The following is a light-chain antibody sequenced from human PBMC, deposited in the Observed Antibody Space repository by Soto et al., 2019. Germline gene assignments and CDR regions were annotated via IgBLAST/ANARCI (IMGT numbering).Light chain of an antibody. V-gene: IGLV3-1*01. CDR1: KLGDKY. J-gene: IGLJ2*01. CDR2: QDS. Sequence: SNELTQPPSVSVSPGQTASITCSGDKLGDKYACWYQQKPGQSPVLVIYQDSKRPSGIPERFSGSNSGNTATLTISGTQAMDEADYYCQAWDSSTAWVVFGGGTKLTVL. CDR3: QAWDSSTAWVV.